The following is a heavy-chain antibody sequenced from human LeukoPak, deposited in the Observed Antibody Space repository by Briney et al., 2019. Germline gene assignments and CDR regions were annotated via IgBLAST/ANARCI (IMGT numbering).Heavy chain of an antibody. D-gene: IGHD3-22*01. CDR3: TRRYNYDSSGYYYVRDAFDI. CDR2: IRSKAYGGKT. J-gene: IGHJ3*02. Sequence: GGSLRLSCTASGFTFGDYVMSWVRQAPGKGLEWVGFIRSKAYGGKTKNAASVKGRFTISRDDSRSIAYLQMNSLKTEDTAVYYCTRRYNYDSSGYYYVRDAFDIWGQGTMVTVSS. V-gene: IGHV3-49*04. CDR1: GFTFGDYV.